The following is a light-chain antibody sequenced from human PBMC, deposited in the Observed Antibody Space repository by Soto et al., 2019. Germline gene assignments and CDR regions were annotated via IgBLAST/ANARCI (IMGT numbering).Light chain of an antibody. V-gene: IGKV3-20*01. CDR1: QSVRSNF. CDR3: QQYGRSPYT. CDR2: DAS. Sequence: EIVLTQSPASLSLSPGQRATLSCRASQSVRSNFLAWYQQKPGRSPRLLLYDASNRATDIPDRFRGGGSGTDFTLIITRLEPEDFAVYYCQQYGRSPYTFGQGTKLEIK. J-gene: IGKJ2*01.